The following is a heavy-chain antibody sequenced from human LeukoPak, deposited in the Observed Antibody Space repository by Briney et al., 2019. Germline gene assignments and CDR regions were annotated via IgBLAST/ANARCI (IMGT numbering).Heavy chain of an antibody. CDR1: GFTFSSYW. J-gene: IGHJ6*03. D-gene: IGHD3-10*01. CDR3: ARDRDQGYYYYMDV. V-gene: IGHV3-74*01. CDR2: INSDGSST. Sequence: PGGSLRLSCAASGFTFSSYWMHWVRQAPGKGLVWVSRINSDGSSTSYADSVKGRFTISRDNAKNSLYLQMNSLRAGDTAVYYCARDRDQGYYYYMDVWGKGTTVTVSS.